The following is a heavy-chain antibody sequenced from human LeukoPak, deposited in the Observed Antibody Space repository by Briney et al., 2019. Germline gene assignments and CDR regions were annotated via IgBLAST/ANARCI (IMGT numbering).Heavy chain of an antibody. CDR2: IYYSGST. CDR3: ARTLQFTTVINTNYFDY. V-gene: IGHV4-39*07. D-gene: IGHD4-23*01. CDR1: GGSISSSSYY. Sequence: SETLSLTCTVSGGSISSSSYYWGWIRQPPGTGLEWIGSIYYSGSTYYNPSLKSRVTISVDTSKNQFSLKLSSVTAAAAAGYYCARTLQFTTVINTNYFDYWGQGTLVTVSS. J-gene: IGHJ4*02.